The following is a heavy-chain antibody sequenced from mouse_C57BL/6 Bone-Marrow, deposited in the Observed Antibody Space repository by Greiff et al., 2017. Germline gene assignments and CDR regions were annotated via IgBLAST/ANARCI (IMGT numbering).Heavy chain of an antibody. CDR1: GYTFTDYY. Sequence: EVKLVESGPVLVKPGASVKMSCKASGYTFTDYYMNWVKQSNGKSLEWIGVINPYNGGTSYNQKFKGKATLTVDKSSSTAYMELHSLTSEDSAVYYCAGRGGYFDVWGTGTTVTVSS. J-gene: IGHJ1*03. CDR2: INPYNGGT. V-gene: IGHV1-19*01. CDR3: AGRGGYFDV.